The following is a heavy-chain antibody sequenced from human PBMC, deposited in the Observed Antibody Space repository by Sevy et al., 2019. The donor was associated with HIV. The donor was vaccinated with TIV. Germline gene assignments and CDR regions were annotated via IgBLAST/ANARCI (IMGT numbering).Heavy chain of an antibody. V-gene: IGHV3-23*01. D-gene: IGHD6-19*01. CDR2: ISGSGDST. Sequence: GGSLRLSCAASGFTFSNYVMSWVRQAPGRGLEWVSVISGSGDSTYYTHSVKGRFTISRDNSKNTLFLQMNSLGAEDTAVYYCAKERDSSGWYVDYWGQGTLVTVSS. CDR1: GFTFSNYV. J-gene: IGHJ4*02. CDR3: AKERDSSGWYVDY.